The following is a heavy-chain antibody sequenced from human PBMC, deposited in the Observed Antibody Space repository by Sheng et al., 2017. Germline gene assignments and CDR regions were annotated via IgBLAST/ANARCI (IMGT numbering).Heavy chain of an antibody. CDR1: GGSFSSYA. V-gene: IGHV1-69*05. Sequence: QVQMVQSGAEVKKPGSSVKVSCKTSGGSFSSYALSWVRQAPGQGLEWMGGITPMFGTPNYAEKFQHRVTITTDASTTTAYMELTGLRSEDTAMYYCALLLGGHGDYAPWGQGTMVTVS. D-gene: IGHD4-17*01. CDR3: ALLLGGHGDYAP. CDR2: ITPMFGTP. J-gene: IGHJ3*01.